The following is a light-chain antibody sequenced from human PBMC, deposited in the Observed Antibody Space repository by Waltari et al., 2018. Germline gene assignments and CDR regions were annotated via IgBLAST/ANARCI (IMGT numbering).Light chain of an antibody. Sequence: QSVLTQPPSVSAAPGQPVTISCSGSNSNMGTNYASWYRQVPGRPPKLLIYDNDSRPSGIPDRFSGSKSGTSATLDITGLQTGDEAGYYCATWDSGPKAVVFGGGTRLTVL. J-gene: IGLJ2*01. V-gene: IGLV1-51*01. CDR1: NSNMGTNY. CDR2: DND. CDR3: ATWDSGPKAVV.